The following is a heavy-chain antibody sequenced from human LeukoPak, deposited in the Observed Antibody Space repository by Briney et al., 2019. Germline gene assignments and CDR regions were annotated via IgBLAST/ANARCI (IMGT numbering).Heavy chain of an antibody. CDR1: GGSFSGYY. Sequence: SETLSLTCAVYGGSFSGYYWSWIRQPPGKGLEWIGEVNHSGSTNYNPSLKSRVTISVDTSKNQFSLKLSSVTAADTAVYYCARIRQFVPTIDYWGQGTLVTVSS. CDR3: ARIRQFVPTIDY. CDR2: VNHSGST. J-gene: IGHJ4*02. D-gene: IGHD4/OR15-4a*01. V-gene: IGHV4-34*01.